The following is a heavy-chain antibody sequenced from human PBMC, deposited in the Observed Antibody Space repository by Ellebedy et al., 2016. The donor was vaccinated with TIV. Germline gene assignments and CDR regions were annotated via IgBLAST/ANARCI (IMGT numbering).Heavy chain of an antibody. D-gene: IGHD3-16*02. V-gene: IGHV3-15*06. CDR3: TADTYRSSSMAVDY. Sequence: GGSLRLXXAASGFTFTNTWMNWVRQAPGEGLEWVGRIKSESDGGTTHYAAPVKGRFTISRDDSRNTLFLQMSSLKVEDTSMYYCTADTYRSSSMAVDYWGQGTLVTVSS. CDR1: GFTFTNTW. J-gene: IGHJ4*02. CDR2: IKSESDGGTT.